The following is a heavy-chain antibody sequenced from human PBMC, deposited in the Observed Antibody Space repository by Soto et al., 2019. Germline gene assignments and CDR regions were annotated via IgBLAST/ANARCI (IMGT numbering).Heavy chain of an antibody. D-gene: IGHD3-16*01. CDR2: FSWNSGNI. J-gene: IGHJ4*02. CDR3: AKDRDPGETTDGGEYFDY. CDR1: GFTFDDYA. Sequence: EVHLVESGGGLVQPGGSPRLSCAASGFTFDDYAMHWVRQAPGKGLEWVAGFSWNSGNIGYADSVKGRFTISRDNAKNSLYLQMNSLRPDDTALYYCAKDRDPGETTDGGEYFDYWGQGTLVTVSS. V-gene: IGHV3-9*01.